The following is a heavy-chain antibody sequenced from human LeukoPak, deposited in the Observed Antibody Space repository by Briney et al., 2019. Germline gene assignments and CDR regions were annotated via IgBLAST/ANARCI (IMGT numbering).Heavy chain of an antibody. Sequence: ASVKVSCKASGYTFTSYAMHWVRQAPGQRLEWMGWINAGNGNTKYSQKFQGRVTITRDTSASTAYMELSSLRSEDTAVYYCARAQVTSIAAQVDYWGQGTLVTVSS. CDR1: GYTFTSYA. CDR2: INAGNGNT. J-gene: IGHJ4*02. CDR3: ARAQVTSIAAQVDY. V-gene: IGHV1-3*01. D-gene: IGHD6-6*01.